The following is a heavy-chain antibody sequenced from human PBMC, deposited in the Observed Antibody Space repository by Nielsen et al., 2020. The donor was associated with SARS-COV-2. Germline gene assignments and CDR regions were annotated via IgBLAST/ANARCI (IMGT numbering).Heavy chain of an antibody. Sequence: GASLKISCAVSGFTFSAHAMIWVRQAAGKGLEWVSAFSGGGGDWTYYADSVKGRFTISRDNAKNSMSLQMNSLRVEDTAVYYCARDWSRAFDVWGQGTMVTVSS. CDR3: ARDWSRAFDV. J-gene: IGHJ3*01. CDR1: GFTFSAHA. CDR2: FSGGGGDWT. V-gene: IGHV3-23*01.